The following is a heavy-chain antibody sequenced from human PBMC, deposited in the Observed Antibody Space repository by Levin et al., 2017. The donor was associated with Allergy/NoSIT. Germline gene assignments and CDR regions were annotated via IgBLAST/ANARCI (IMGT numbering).Heavy chain of an antibody. V-gene: IGHV3-9*01. Sequence: GGSLRLSCAASGFTFDDYAMHWVRQAPGKGLEWVSGISWNSGSIGYADSVKGRFTISRDNAKNSLYLQMNSLRAEDTALYYCARGPCLNSSSWYCWYFDLWGRGTLVTVSS. CDR1: GFTFDDYA. CDR2: ISWNSGSI. CDR3: ARGPCLNSSSWYCWYFDL. J-gene: IGHJ2*01. D-gene: IGHD6-13*01.